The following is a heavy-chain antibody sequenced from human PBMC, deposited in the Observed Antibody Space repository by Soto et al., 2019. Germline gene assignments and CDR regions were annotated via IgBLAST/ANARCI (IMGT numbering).Heavy chain of an antibody. Sequence: QVQLVQSGAEVKKPGASVKVSCKASGYTFTSYAMHWVRQAPGQRLEWMGWINAGNGNTKYSQKFQGRVTITRDTSVSTAYMELSSLRSEDTAVYYCARVEGIAVAGTGGMDVWGQGTTVTVSS. CDR2: INAGNGNT. CDR1: GYTFTSYA. CDR3: ARVEGIAVAGTGGMDV. J-gene: IGHJ6*02. D-gene: IGHD6-19*01. V-gene: IGHV1-3*01.